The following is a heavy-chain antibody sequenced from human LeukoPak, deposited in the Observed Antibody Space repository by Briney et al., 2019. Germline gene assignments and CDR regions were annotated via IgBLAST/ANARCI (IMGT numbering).Heavy chain of an antibody. Sequence: GASVKVSCKASGGTFSSYAISWVRQAPGQGLEWMGGIIPIFGTANYAQKFQGRVTITADKSTSTAYMELSSLRSEDTAVYYCASQKTSLDCSGGSCYSFWYYYYMDVWGKGTTVTVSS. CDR2: IIPIFGTA. CDR1: GGTFSSYA. CDR3: ASQKTSLDCSGGSCYSFWYYYYMDV. D-gene: IGHD2-15*01. V-gene: IGHV1-69*06. J-gene: IGHJ6*03.